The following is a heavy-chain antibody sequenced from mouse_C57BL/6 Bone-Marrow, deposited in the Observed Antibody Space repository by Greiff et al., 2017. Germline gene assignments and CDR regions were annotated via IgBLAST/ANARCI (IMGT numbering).Heavy chain of an antibody. Sequence: QVQLQQPGAELVKPGASVKLSCKASGYTFTSYWMHWVKQRPGRGLEWIGRIDPNSGGTKYNEKFKSKATLPVDKPSSTAYMRLSSLTSEDSAVYYCAHGNYFYWYFAVWGAGTTVTVSS. CDR3: AHGNYFYWYFAV. CDR1: GYTFTSYW. CDR2: IDPNSGGT. D-gene: IGHD2-1*01. J-gene: IGHJ1*01. V-gene: IGHV1-72*01.